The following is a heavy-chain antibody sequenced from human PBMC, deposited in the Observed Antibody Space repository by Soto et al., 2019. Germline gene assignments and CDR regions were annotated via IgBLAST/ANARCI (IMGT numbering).Heavy chain of an antibody. CDR2: IIPILGIV. Sequence: QVQLVQSGAEVKKPGSSVKVSCKASGGTFSSYTISWVRQAPGQGLEWMGRIIPILGIVNYAQKFQGRVTITADKSTSTAYMALSSLRSEDTAVYYCTRGRDHSSSWITWGQGTLVTVSS. V-gene: IGHV1-69*02. CDR3: TRGRDHSSSWIT. CDR1: GGTFSSYT. D-gene: IGHD6-13*01. J-gene: IGHJ5*02.